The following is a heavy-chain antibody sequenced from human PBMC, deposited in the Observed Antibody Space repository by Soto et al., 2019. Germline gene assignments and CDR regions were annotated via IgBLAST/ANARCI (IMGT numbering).Heavy chain of an antibody. J-gene: IGHJ4*02. CDR1: GYTFTSYA. Sequence: ASVKVSCKASGYTFTSYAMHWVRQAPGQRLEWMGWINAGNGNTKYSQKFQGRVTITRDTSASTAYMELSSLRSEDTAVYYCAGGLGYCSSTSCYNFDYWGQGTLVTVSS. V-gene: IGHV1-3*01. CDR3: AGGLGYCSSTSCYNFDY. D-gene: IGHD2-2*02. CDR2: INAGNGNT.